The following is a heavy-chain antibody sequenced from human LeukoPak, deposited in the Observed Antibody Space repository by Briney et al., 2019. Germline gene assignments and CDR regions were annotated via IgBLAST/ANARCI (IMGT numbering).Heavy chain of an antibody. J-gene: IGHJ4*02. CDR1: GGSFSGFY. V-gene: IGHV4-34*01. CDR3: ARGRYSYGRIIDY. Sequence: SQTLCLTCAVYGGSFSGFYWSWIRHPPGKGLEWIGEINHSGSTKYDPSLTSRVTISVDTSKNQFSLRLSPVTAADMAVYYCARGRYSYGRIIDYWGQGTLVTVSS. D-gene: IGHD5-18*01. CDR2: INHSGST.